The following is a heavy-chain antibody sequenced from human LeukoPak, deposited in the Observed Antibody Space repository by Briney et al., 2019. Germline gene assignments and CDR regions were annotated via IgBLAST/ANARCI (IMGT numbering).Heavy chain of an antibody. D-gene: IGHD1-26*01. CDR3: AREVPQYSGSYNY. Sequence: TAGGSLRLSCAASGFTFSSYSMNWVRQAPGKGLEWVSSISSSSSSIYYADSVKGRFTISRDNAKNSLYLQMNSLRAEDTAVHYCAREVPQYSGSYNYWGQGTLVTVSS. CDR1: GFTFSSYS. V-gene: IGHV3-21*01. CDR2: ISSSSSSI. J-gene: IGHJ4*02.